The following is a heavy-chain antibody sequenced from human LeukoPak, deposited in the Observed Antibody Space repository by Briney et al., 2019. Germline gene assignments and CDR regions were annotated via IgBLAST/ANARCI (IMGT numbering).Heavy chain of an antibody. CDR2: ISASGGST. CDR3: AKRGRDGYNYPFDY. D-gene: IGHD5-24*01. V-gene: IGHV3-23*01. J-gene: IGHJ4*02. Sequence: GGSLRLSCAASGFTFSSYAMSWVRQAPGKGLEWVSAISASGGSTYYADSVKGRFTISRDNSKNTLYLQMNSLRAEDTAVYYCAKRGRDGYNYPFDYWGQGTLVTVSS. CDR1: GFTFSSYA.